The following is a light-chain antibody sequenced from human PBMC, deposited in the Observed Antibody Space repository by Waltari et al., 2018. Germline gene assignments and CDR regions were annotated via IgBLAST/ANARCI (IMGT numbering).Light chain of an antibody. CDR1: SSDVGGYDP. J-gene: IGLJ1*01. CDR2: EVT. V-gene: IGLV2-14*01. CDR3: SSYATSSPFV. Sequence: QSALTQPASVSGSPGQSITISCTGTSSDVGGYDPVPWYQQYPGRAPKLIIYEVTRRPSGVSPRFSASKSGNTASLTISGLQSEDEADYYCSSYATSSPFVFGTGTKVIV.